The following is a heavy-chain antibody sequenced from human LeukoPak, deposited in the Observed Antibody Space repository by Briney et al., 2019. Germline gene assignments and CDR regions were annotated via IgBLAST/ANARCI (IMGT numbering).Heavy chain of an antibody. V-gene: IGHV4-39*01. J-gene: IGHJ4*02. CDR2: IYYSGST. CDR3: ATTHGSYSAY. Sequence: SETLSLTCTVSGGSISSSSYYWGWIRQPPGKGLEWIGSIYYSGSTYYNPSLKSRVTISVDTSKNQFSLKLSSVTAADTAVYYCATTHGSYSAYWGQGTLVTVSS. D-gene: IGHD3-10*01. CDR1: GGSISSSSYY.